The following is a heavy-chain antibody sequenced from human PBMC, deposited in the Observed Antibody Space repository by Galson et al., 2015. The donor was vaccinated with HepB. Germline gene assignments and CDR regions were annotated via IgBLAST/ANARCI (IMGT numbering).Heavy chain of an antibody. Sequence: ETLSLTCTVSGGSISSSSYYWGWIRQPPGKGLEWIGSIYYSGSTYYNPSLKSRVTISVDTSKNQFSLKLSSVTAADTAVYYCARLLSSGTTGNPWGQGTLVTVSS. CDR2: IYYSGST. D-gene: IGHD6-19*01. CDR1: GGSISSSSYY. J-gene: IGHJ5*02. V-gene: IGHV4-39*01. CDR3: ARLLSSGTTGNP.